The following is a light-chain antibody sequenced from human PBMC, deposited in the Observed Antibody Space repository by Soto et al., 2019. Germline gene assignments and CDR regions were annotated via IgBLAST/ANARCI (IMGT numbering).Light chain of an antibody. V-gene: IGKV3-15*01. CDR3: LHYSTYPLT. CDR2: GAS. CDR1: QSVRSN. Sequence: EIVLTQSPATLSVSPGERATLSCRASQSVRSNLAWYQQKPGQGPRLLIFGASTRATNIPARFSGSGSGTEFTLTISSLQSEDFAVYYCLHYSTYPLTFGGGTRVDI. J-gene: IGKJ4*01.